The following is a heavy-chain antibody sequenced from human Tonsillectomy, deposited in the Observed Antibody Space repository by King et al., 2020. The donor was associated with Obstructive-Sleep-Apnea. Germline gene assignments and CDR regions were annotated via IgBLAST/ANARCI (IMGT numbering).Heavy chain of an antibody. J-gene: IGHJ4*02. Sequence: EVQLVESGGGLVQPGGSLRLSCAASGFTFSSYAMNWVRQAPGKGLEWVSGISGSGGSTYYADSVKGRFTISRDNSKNTLYLQMNSLRAEDTAVFYCAKGDGSGNYYTGHFDYWGQGTLVTVSS. CDR3: AKGDGSGNYYTGHFDY. V-gene: IGHV3-23*04. CDR2: ISGSGGST. D-gene: IGHD3-10*01. CDR1: GFTFSSYA.